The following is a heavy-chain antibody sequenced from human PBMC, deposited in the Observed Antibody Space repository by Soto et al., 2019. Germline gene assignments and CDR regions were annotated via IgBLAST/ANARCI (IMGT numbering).Heavy chain of an antibody. J-gene: IGHJ6*02. CDR1: GFTFSSYA. CDR2: IKQDGSEK. V-gene: IGHV3-7*03. CDR3: ARDLAARPGRYYYYGMDV. D-gene: IGHD6-6*01. Sequence: GGSLRLSCAASGFTFSSYAMSWVRQAPGKGLEWVANIKQDGSEKYYVDSVKGRFTISRDNAKNSLYLQMNSLRAEDTAVYYCARDLAARPGRYYYYGMDVWGQGTTVTVSS.